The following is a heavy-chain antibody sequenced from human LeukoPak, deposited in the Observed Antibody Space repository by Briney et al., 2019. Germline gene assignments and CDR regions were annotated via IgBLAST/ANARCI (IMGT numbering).Heavy chain of an antibody. V-gene: IGHV3-48*03. J-gene: IGHJ4*02. Sequence: PGGSLRLSCAASGFNFNIYEMDWVRQAPGKGLEWISYISSSGSIILYADSVKGRFTISRDNSKNTLYLQMNSLRTEDTAVYYCARTSHYVDIAATIPYGIYYFDYWGQGTLVTVSS. CDR2: ISSSGSII. D-gene: IGHD5-12*01. CDR3: ARTSHYVDIAATIPYGIYYFDY. CDR1: GFNFNIYE.